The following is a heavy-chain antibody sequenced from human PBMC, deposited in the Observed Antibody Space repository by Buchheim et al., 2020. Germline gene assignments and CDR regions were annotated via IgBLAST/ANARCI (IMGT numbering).Heavy chain of an antibody. V-gene: IGHV3-33*01. CDR1: GYSFSGFG. CDR3: ARAGPFYFDY. J-gene: IGHJ4*02. D-gene: IGHD1-1*01. Sequence: QVQLVESGGDVVQPGTSLRLSCAASGYSFSGFGMHWVRQAPGKGLEWVAIIWADGTKKYYADSVKGRFTISRDNYKATLYLQMNSLRVEDSALYYCARAGPFYFDYWGQGSL. CDR2: IWADGTKK.